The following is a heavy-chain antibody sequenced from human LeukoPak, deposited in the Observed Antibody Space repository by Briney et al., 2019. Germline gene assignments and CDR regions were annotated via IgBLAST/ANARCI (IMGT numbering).Heavy chain of an antibody. Sequence: SGTQSLTCTVSGDSINSLDLWSWVRQPPGKGLEWIGEMYLSGTTHSNPSVKSRVTISIDKSKNQFFLNLGSVTAADTAVYYCAGLVGRYSSGLYYYYFDYWGQGTLVTVSS. V-gene: IGHV4-4*02. D-gene: IGHD3-22*01. CDR3: AGLVGRYSSGLYYYYFDY. J-gene: IGHJ4*02. CDR1: GDSINSLDL. CDR2: MYLSGTT.